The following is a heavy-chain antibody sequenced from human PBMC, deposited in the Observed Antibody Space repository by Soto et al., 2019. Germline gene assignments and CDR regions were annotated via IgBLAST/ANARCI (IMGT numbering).Heavy chain of an antibody. CDR3: ARDLVFGTIPGGVGHDY. J-gene: IGHJ4*02. D-gene: IGHD2-8*02. V-gene: IGHV3-21*01. Sequence: GGSLRLSCAASGFTFSSYSMNWVRQAPGKGLEWVSSISSSSSYIYYADSVKGRFTISRDNAKNSLYLQMNSLRAEDTAVYYCARDLVFGTIPGGVGHDYWGQGTLVTVSS. CDR1: GFTFSSYS. CDR2: ISSSSSYI.